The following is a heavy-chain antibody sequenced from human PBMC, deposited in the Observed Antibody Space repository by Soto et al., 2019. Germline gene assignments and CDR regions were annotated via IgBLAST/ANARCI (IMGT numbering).Heavy chain of an antibody. J-gene: IGHJ4*02. Sequence: PGGSLRLSCAASGFTFSSYAMHWVRQAPGKGLEWVAVISYDGSNKYYADSVKGRFTISRDNSKNTLYLQINSLRAEDTAVYYCAREGPPITMIVVAHYFDYWGQGTLVTVSS. V-gene: IGHV3-30-3*01. CDR1: GFTFSSYA. D-gene: IGHD3-22*01. CDR3: AREGPPITMIVVAHYFDY. CDR2: ISYDGSNK.